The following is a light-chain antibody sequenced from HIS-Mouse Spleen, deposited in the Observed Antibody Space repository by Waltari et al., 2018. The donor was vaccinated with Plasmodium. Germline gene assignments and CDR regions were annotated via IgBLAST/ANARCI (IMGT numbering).Light chain of an antibody. CDR2: KDS. CDR1: ALPKQY. CDR3: QSADSSGTPNWV. J-gene: IGLJ3*02. V-gene: IGLV3-25*03. Sequence: SYELTQPPSVSVSPGQTARITCSGDALPKQYAYWYQQKPGQAPVLGIYKDSERPSGIHGRFSGSSSGTTVTLTISGVQAEDEADYYCQSADSSGTPNWVFGGGTKLTVL.